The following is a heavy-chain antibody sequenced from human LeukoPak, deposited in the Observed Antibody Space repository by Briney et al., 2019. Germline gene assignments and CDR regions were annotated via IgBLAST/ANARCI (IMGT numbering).Heavy chain of an antibody. CDR1: VYTFTSYS. J-gene: IGHJ4*02. Sequence: ASVKVSCKASVYTFTSYSMQWVRQAPGQTLEGMGWINADNGNTKYSQKFQGRVTITRDTSASTAYMELISLRSEDTAVYYCASNDYGDYVPFSYWGQGTLVTVSS. D-gene: IGHD4-17*01. CDR2: INADNGNT. CDR3: ASNDYGDYVPFSY. V-gene: IGHV1-3*01.